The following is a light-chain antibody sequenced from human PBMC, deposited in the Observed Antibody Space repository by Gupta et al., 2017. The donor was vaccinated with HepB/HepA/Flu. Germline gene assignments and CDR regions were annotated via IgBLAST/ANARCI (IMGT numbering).Light chain of an antibody. Sequence: EIVMTQSPLSLSVTPGAPSSTSCRSSQSVLHSNGYNYLDWYLQKTGQAPQLLIYLGANRACGVPDRFSGSGSGTDFTLKISRVEGEDVGVYYCLQDLQIRTFGQGTKVEIK. V-gene: IGKV2-28*01. J-gene: IGKJ1*01. CDR2: LGA. CDR1: QSVLHSNGYNY. CDR3: LQDLQIRT.